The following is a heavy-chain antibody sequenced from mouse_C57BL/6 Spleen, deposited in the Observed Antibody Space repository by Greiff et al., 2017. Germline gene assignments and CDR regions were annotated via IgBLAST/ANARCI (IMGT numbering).Heavy chain of an antibody. V-gene: IGHV1-72*01. Sequence: QVQLKQPGAELVKPGASVKLSCKASGYTFTSYWMHWVKQRPGRGFEWIGRIDPNSGGTKYNEKFKSKATLTVDKPSSTAYMQLSSLTSEDSAVYYCARGTTYYSNYFDYWGQGTTLTVSS. CDR2: IDPNSGGT. J-gene: IGHJ2*01. CDR3: ARGTTYYSNYFDY. CDR1: GYTFTSYW. D-gene: IGHD2-5*01.